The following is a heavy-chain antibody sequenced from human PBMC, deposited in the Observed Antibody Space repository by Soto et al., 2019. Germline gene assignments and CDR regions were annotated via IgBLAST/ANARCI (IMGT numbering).Heavy chain of an antibody. J-gene: IGHJ1*01. D-gene: IGHD2-21*02. CDR1: GFTFSSYG. CDR3: AKDAYCGGDCFRPLRTSSTKEEKYFQH. Sequence: GGSLRLSCAASGFTFSSYGMHWVRQAPGKGLEWVAVISYDGSNKYYADSVKGRFTISRDNSKNTLYLQMNSLRAEDTAVYYCAKDAYCGGDCFRPLRTSSTKEEKYFQHWGQGTLVTVSS. CDR2: ISYDGSNK. V-gene: IGHV3-30*18.